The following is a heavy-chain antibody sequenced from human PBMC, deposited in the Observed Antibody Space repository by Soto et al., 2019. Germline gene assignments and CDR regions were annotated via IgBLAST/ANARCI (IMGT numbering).Heavy chain of an antibody. V-gene: IGHV2-5*02. D-gene: IGHD3-16*01. CDR2: IYWDDDK. CDR3: AHLGPRGIDY. J-gene: IGHJ4*02. CDR1: GFSLSTSGVG. Sequence: QITLKESGPTLVKPTQTLTLTCTFSGFSLSTSGVGVGWIRQPPGKALEWLALIYWDDDKRYSPSLNSRLTITKDSSKNQVFLTPTTMDPVDTATYYCAHLGPRGIDYWGQGTLVTVSS.